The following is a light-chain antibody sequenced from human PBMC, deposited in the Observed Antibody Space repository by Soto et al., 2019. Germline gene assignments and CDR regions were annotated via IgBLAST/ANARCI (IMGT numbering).Light chain of an antibody. CDR3: QQYYSTPVT. J-gene: IGKJ1*01. CDR1: QSVLYSSDIKNY. V-gene: IGKV4-1*01. CDR2: WAS. Sequence: DIVMTQSPDSLAVSLGERATINYKSSQSVLYSSDIKNYLAWYQQKPGHPPKLLIYWASTRESGVPDRFSGSGSETDFTLTISSLQAEDVAVYYCQQYYSTPVTFGQGTKVEIK.